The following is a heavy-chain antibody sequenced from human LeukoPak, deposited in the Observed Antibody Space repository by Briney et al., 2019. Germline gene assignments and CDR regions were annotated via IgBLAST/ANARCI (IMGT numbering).Heavy chain of an antibody. CDR1: GFTFSSYA. CDR3: AKGGLSGGSCYSPVDV. J-gene: IGHJ6*02. V-gene: IGHV3-23*01. D-gene: IGHD2-15*01. CDR2: ITGSGDTT. Sequence: PGGSLRLSCAASGFTFSSYALSWVRQAPGKGLEWVSGITGSGDTTYYADSVKGRFTISRDSSKNTLFLRMNSLRAEDTAVYYCAKGGLSGGSCYSPVDVWGQGTTVTVSS.